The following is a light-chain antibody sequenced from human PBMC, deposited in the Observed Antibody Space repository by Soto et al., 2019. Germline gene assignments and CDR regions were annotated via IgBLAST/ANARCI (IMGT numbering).Light chain of an antibody. CDR3: QQSHFYWT. J-gene: IGKJ1*01. Sequence: DIQMTQSPSTLPASVGDRVTITCRASQTIGDWLSWYQQKPGQVPKLLIYKVSTLEGGVPSRFSGSGSGTEFPLTISSLQHDDFATYYCQQSHFYWTFGQGTKVEIK. V-gene: IGKV1-5*03. CDR1: QTIGDW. CDR2: KVS.